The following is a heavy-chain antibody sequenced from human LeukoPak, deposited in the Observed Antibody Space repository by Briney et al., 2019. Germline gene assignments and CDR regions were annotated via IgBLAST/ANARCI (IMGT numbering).Heavy chain of an antibody. V-gene: IGHV3-7*01. Sequence: HSGGSLRLSCAASGFTFSSYAMSWVRQAPGKGLEWVANIKQDGSEKYYVDSVKGRFTISRDNAKNSLYLQMNSLRAEDTAVYYCARDQGSQDAMDVWGKGTTVTVSS. CDR1: GFTFSSYA. J-gene: IGHJ6*03. CDR2: IKQDGSEK. CDR3: ARDQGSQDAMDV.